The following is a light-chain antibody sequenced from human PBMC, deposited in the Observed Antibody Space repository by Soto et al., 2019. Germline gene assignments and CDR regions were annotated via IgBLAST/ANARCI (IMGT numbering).Light chain of an antibody. V-gene: IGKV1-39*01. CDR2: AAS. Sequence: DLQMTQSPSSLSASVGDRVTITCRASQSISSYLNWYQQKPGKAPKLLIYAASSLQTGVPSRFSGSGSGTDFTLTISSLRPEDFATYYCQQSYSTPVTFGPGTKVDI. CDR3: QQSYSTPVT. CDR1: QSISSY. J-gene: IGKJ3*01.